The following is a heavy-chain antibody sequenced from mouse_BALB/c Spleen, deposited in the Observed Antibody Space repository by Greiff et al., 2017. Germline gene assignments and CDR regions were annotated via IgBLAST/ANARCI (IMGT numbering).Heavy chain of an antibody. J-gene: IGHJ3*01. Sequence: QVQLQQSGAELVRPGSSVKISCKASGYAFSSYWMNWVKQRPGQGLEWIGQIYPGDGDTNYNGKFKGKATLTADKSSSTAYMQLSSLTSEDSAVYFCARDYGSPFAYWGQGTLVTVSA. CDR3: ARDYGSPFAY. D-gene: IGHD1-1*01. CDR1: GYAFSSYW. CDR2: IYPGDGDT. V-gene: IGHV1-80*01.